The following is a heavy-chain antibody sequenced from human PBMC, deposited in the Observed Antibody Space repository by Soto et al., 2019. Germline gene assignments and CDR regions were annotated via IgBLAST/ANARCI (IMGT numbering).Heavy chain of an antibody. CDR2: ISYDGSNK. Sequence: QVQLVESGGGVVQTGRSLRLSCAASGFTFGSYAMHWVRQAPGKGLEWVAVISYDGSNKYYADSVKGRFTISRDNSKNTLYLQMNSLRAEDTAVYYSARDSDGVVVTAKLDYWGQGTLVTVSS. J-gene: IGHJ4*02. V-gene: IGHV3-30-3*01. CDR1: GFTFGSYA. CDR3: ARDSDGVVVTAKLDY. D-gene: IGHD2-21*02.